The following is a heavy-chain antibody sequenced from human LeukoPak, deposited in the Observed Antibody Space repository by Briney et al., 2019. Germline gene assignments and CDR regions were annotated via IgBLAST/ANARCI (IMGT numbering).Heavy chain of an antibody. CDR1: GFTFDDSA. Sequence: AGGSLRLSCAASGFTFDDSAMHWVRQAPGKGLEWVSLISGVGVCTYADSVKGRFTIFRDNSKNSLYLQMNSLRTEDTALYYCAKNLNSYGYYWGQGTLVTVSS. D-gene: IGHD5-18*01. CDR2: ISGVGVCT. CDR3: AKNLNSYGYY. V-gene: IGHV3-43*02. J-gene: IGHJ4*02.